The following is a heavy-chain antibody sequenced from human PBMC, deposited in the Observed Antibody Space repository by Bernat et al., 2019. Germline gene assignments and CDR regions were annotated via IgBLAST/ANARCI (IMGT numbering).Heavy chain of an antibody. Sequence: QVQLVESGGGVVQPGRSLRLSCAASGFTFSTYGMHWVRQAPGKGLEWVAVISYDGSNKYYADSVKGRFTISRDNSKNTLYLQMNSLRAEDTAVYYCARSPPGYCSSTSCYDVWGKGTTVTISS. V-gene: IGHV3-30*03. J-gene: IGHJ6*04. CDR1: GFTFSTYG. CDR2: ISYDGSNK. D-gene: IGHD2-2*01. CDR3: ARSPPGYCSSTSCYDV.